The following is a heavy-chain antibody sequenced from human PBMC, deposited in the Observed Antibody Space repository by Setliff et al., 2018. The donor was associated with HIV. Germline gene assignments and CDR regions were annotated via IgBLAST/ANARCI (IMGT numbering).Heavy chain of an antibody. Sequence: SETLSLTCTVSGGSIGSNNYYWDWIRQSPGKGLEWIGSIYYSGRTFYNPPLKSRVIMSVDTSKNQFSLNLTSVTAADTAVYYCARDPGWANPEYFQQWGQGTLVTVS. CDR2: IYYSGRT. V-gene: IGHV4-39*07. D-gene: IGHD2-8*01. CDR1: GGSIGSNNYY. CDR3: ARDPGWANPEYFQQ. J-gene: IGHJ1*01.